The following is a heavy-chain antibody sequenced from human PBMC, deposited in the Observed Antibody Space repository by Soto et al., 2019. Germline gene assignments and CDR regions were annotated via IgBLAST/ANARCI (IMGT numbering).Heavy chain of an antibody. J-gene: IGHJ5*02. Sequence: TETLSLTCTVPDGSISSSSYYWGWIRQPPGKGLEWIGSIYYSGSTYYNPSLKGRVTISVDTSKNQFSLELSSVTAADTAVYYCAREPRGPTIFGVENWFDPWGQGTLVTVSS. CDR1: DGSISSSSYY. V-gene: IGHV4-39*02. D-gene: IGHD3-3*01. CDR3: AREPRGPTIFGVENWFDP. CDR2: IYYSGST.